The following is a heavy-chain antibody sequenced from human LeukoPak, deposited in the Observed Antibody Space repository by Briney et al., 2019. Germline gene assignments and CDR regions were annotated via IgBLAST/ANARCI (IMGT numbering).Heavy chain of an antibody. CDR2: IRYDGSNK. CDR1: GFTFSSYG. CDR3: ARAPTSYYYFDY. Sequence: PGRSLRLSCAASGFTFSSYGMHWVRQAPGKGLEWVAVIRYDGSNKYYADSVKGRFTISRDNSKNTLYLQMKSLRAEDTAVYYCARAPTSYYYFDYWGQGTLVTVSS. J-gene: IGHJ4*02. D-gene: IGHD1-26*01. V-gene: IGHV3-33*01.